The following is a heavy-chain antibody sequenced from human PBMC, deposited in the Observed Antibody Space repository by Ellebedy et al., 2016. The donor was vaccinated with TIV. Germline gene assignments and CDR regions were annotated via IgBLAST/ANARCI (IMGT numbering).Heavy chain of an antibody. CDR3: ARGWFGSGMGV. D-gene: IGHD3-10*01. CDR2: TYYRSKWNN. CDR1: GDSVSTDIG. Sequence: TLSLTCVISGDSVSTDIGWYWIRQSPSRGLEWLGRTYYRSKWNNDYAVSLKSRITINPDTYKNLFSLQLNSVTPEDTAVYYCARGWFGSGMGVWGQGTTVTVSS. J-gene: IGHJ6*02. V-gene: IGHV6-1*01.